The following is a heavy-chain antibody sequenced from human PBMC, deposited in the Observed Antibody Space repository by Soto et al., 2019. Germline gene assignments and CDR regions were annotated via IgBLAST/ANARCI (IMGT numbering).Heavy chain of an antibody. D-gene: IGHD2-21*02. Sequence: ASVKVSSNASGYTFTSYGISWVRQAPGQGREWIGWISAYNGNTNYAQKLQGRVTMTTDTSTSTAYMELRSLRSDDTAVYYCARHHHGDYSSDNWGQGTLVTVSS. CDR3: ARHHHGDYSSDN. V-gene: IGHV1-18*04. J-gene: IGHJ4*02. CDR2: ISAYNGNT. CDR1: GYTFTSYG.